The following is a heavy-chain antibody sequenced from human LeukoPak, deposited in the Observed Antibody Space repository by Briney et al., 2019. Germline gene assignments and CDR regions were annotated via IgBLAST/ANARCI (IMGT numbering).Heavy chain of an antibody. CDR3: AREYGDIVVVPALSEFDP. V-gene: IGHV1-46*01. CDR2: INPSGGST. Sequence: VASVKVSCKASGYTFTSYYMHWVRQAPGQGLEWMGIINPSGGSTSYAQKFQGRVTMTRDTPTSTVYMELSSLRSEDTAVYYCAREYGDIVVVPALSEFDPWAREPWSPSPQ. J-gene: IGHJ5*02. D-gene: IGHD2-2*01. CDR1: GYTFTSYY.